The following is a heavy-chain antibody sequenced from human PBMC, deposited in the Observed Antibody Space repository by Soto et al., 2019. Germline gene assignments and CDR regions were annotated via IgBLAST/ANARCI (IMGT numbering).Heavy chain of an antibody. V-gene: IGHV4-31*03. Sequence: QVQLQESGPGLVKPSQTLSLTCTVSGGSISSGGYYWSWIRQHPGKGLEWIGYIYYSGSTYYNPSLKSRVTISVDTSKNQYTLKLSSVTAADTAVYYCARPVVPAAYDAFDIWGQGTMVTVSS. D-gene: IGHD2-2*01. CDR3: ARPVVPAAYDAFDI. J-gene: IGHJ3*02. CDR1: GGSISSGGYY. CDR2: IYYSGST.